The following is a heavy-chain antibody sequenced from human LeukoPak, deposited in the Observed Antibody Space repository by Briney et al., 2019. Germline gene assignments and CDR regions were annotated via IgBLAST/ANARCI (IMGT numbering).Heavy chain of an antibody. Sequence: GGSLRLSCAASGFTFSSYWMSWVRQAPGKGLEWVANIKQDGSEKYYVDSVKGGFTVSRDNAKNSLYMQMNSLRAEDTAVYYCARSRGYSYSYGFDYWGQGTLVTVSS. CDR2: IKQDGSEK. J-gene: IGHJ4*02. V-gene: IGHV3-7*01. CDR1: GFTFSSYW. D-gene: IGHD5-18*01. CDR3: ARSRGYSYSYGFDY.